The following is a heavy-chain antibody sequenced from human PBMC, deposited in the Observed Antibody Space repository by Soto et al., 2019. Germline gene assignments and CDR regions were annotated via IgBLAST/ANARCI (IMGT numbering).Heavy chain of an antibody. CDR3: ARDGDITEPYCMDV. V-gene: IGHV1-69*08. J-gene: IGHJ6*02. CDR1: GGTFSSYT. Sequence: QVQLVQSGAEVKKPWSSVKVSCQASGGTFSSYTISWVRQAPGQGLEWMGRIIPILGIANYAQKFQGRVKSTADKATSTAYMELSSLRSEDTAVYYCARDGDITEPYCMDVWGQGTTVTVSS. CDR2: IIPILGIA. D-gene: IGHD2-15*01.